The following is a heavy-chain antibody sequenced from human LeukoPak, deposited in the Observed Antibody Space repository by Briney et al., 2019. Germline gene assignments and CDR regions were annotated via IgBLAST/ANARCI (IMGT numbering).Heavy chain of an antibody. D-gene: IGHD2-21*01. CDR1: GYTLTDYY. CDR2: INPNSGGT. Sequence: ASVKVSCKASGYTLTDYYMHWGRQAPGQGLEWMGWINPNSGGTNYAQKFQGRVTMTRDTSISTAYMELSRLRSDDTAVYYCAREVYCGGDCYFYGMDVWGQGTTVTVSS. V-gene: IGHV1-2*02. J-gene: IGHJ6*02. CDR3: AREVYCGGDCYFYGMDV.